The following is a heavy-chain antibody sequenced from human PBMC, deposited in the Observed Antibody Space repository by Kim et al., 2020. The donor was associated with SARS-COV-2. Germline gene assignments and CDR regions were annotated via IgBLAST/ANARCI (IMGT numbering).Heavy chain of an antibody. Sequence: SETLSLTCTVSGGSISSYYWSWIRQPPGKGLEWIGDIYYSGSTTYNPSLKSRVTISVDTSNNQFSLRLSSVTAADTAVYYCAGGGLNWGEGDLVTVSS. V-gene: IGHV4-59*01. CDR1: GGSISSYY. J-gene: IGHJ4*02. CDR2: IYYSGST. CDR3: AGGGLN.